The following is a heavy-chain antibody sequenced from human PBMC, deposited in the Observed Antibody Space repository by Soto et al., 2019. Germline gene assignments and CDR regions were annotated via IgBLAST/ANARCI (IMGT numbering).Heavy chain of an antibody. J-gene: IGHJ3*02. CDR2: IYYSGST. V-gene: IGHV4-59*01. CDR1: GGSISSYY. D-gene: IGHD3-3*01. Sequence: SETLLLTCTVSGGSISSYYWSRIRQPPGEGLEWIGYIYYSGSTNYNPSLKSRVTISVDTSKNQFSLKLSSVTAADTAVYYCARTGYYDVWSSKMGDAFDIWGQGTMVTVSS. CDR3: ARTGYYDVWSSKMGDAFDI.